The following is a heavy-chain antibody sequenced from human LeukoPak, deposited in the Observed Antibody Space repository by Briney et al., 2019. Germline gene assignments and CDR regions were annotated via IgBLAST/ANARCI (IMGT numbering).Heavy chain of an antibody. D-gene: IGHD3-9*01. V-gene: IGHV5-51*01. CDR1: GYSFTSYW. CDR3: ARRYHDILTGHSKYYFDY. Sequence: GESLKISCKGSGYSFTSYWIGWVRQMPGKGLEWMGIIYPGDSDTRYSPSFQGQVTISADKSISTAYLQWSSLKASDTAMYYCARRYHDILTGHSKYYFDYWGQGTLVTVSS. J-gene: IGHJ4*02. CDR2: IYPGDSDT.